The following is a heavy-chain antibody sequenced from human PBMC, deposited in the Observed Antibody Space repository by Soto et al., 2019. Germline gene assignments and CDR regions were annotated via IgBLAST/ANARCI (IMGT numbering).Heavy chain of an antibody. J-gene: IGHJ4*02. Sequence: GGSLRLSCAASGFTFSGYDMSWVRQAPGKGLEWVLAISGRGGSTYYAAPVKGRFTISRDNSKTPLYLQMNSLRAEDTAVYYCAKAPAPIVGATNYWGQGTLVTVSS. CDR3: AKAPAPIVGATNY. D-gene: IGHD1-26*01. V-gene: IGHV3-23*01. CDR2: ISGRGGST. CDR1: GFTFSGYD.